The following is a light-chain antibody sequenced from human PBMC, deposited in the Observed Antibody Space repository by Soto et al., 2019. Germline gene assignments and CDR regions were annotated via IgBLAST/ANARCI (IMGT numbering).Light chain of an antibody. Sequence: QSALTQPASVSGSPGQSITISCTGTSSDVGGYNYVSWYQQHPGKAHKLIIYDVTNRPSGVSDRFSGSKSGNTASLTISGLQAEDGTDYYCSSYTSSSTPFVFGTGTKVTVL. CDR2: DVT. J-gene: IGLJ1*01. V-gene: IGLV2-14*03. CDR3: SSYTSSSTPFV. CDR1: SSDVGGYNY.